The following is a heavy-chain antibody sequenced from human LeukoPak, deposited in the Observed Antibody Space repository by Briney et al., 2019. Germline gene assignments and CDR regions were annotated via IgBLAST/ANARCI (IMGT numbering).Heavy chain of an antibody. V-gene: IGHV3-30-3*01. D-gene: IGHD3-10*01. J-gene: IGHJ4*02. CDR3: AREGYYGSGSPPSLYFDY. CDR2: TSSDLNVK. Sequence: GGSLRLSCAASGFTYRNYVIHWVRQAPGKGLEWVAVTSSDLNVKLYADSVKGRFTISRDNSRSTLYLQMNSLRPEDTAIYYCAREGYYGSGSPPSLYFDYWGQGTLVTVSS. CDR1: GFTYRNYV.